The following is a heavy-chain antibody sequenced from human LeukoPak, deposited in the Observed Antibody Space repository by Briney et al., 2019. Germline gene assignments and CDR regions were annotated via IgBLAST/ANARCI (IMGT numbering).Heavy chain of an antibody. D-gene: IGHD4-17*01. Sequence: PGGSLRLSCAASGFTFSSYGMHWVRQAPGKGLEWVAVISYDGSNKYYADSVKGRFTISRDNSKNTLYLQMNSLRAEDTAVYYCAKDNGDYGDYFADYWGQGTLVTVSS. CDR3: AKDNGDYGDYFADY. V-gene: IGHV3-30*18. J-gene: IGHJ4*02. CDR2: ISYDGSNK. CDR1: GFTFSSYG.